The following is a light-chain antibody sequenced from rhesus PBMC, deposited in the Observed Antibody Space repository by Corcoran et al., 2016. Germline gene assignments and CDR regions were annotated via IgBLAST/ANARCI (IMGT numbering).Light chain of an antibody. CDR2: GGS. J-gene: IGKJ3*01. CDR1: QSLLHSNGNTY. V-gene: IGKV2-72*01. Sequence: DIVMTQTPLSLPITPGEPASISCRSSQSLLHSNGNTYLHWYLQKPGQSPQLLIYGGSNRASGVPGRVSGSGSGTDFTLKISKVEAEDVGVYYCVQAIAFPFTFGPGTKLDIK. CDR3: VQAIAFPFT.